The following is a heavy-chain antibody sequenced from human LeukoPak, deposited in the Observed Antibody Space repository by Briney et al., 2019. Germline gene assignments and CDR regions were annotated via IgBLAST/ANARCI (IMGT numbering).Heavy chain of an antibody. V-gene: IGHV3-23*01. J-gene: IGHJ1*01. CDR3: VKGCSSIDCYTSEW. CDR1: GFTFNNYG. D-gene: IGHD2-21*02. Sequence: AGGSLRLSXVASGFTFNNYGMTWVRQTPGKGLEWLSAISASGFNTYYADSVKGRFTISRDNSKNTVYLQMNSLRVEDTARYYCVKGCSSIDCYTSEWWGQGTLVTVSS. CDR2: ISASGFNT.